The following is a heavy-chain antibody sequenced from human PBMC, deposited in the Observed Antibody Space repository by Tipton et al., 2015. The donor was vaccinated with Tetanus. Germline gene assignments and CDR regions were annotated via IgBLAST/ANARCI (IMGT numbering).Heavy chain of an antibody. V-gene: IGHV1-2*02. D-gene: IGHD3-22*01. Sequence: QVQLVQSGAEMKKPGASVKVSCKASGYTFTGYYIYWVRQAPGQGLEWMGWIDPNSAGTVYAQKFQGRVPMTRDTSISTGYMELRSLRSDDTAVYYCARDRGDYIYYGMDVWGPGPTVTVS. CDR1: GYTFTGYY. CDR2: IDPNSAGT. J-gene: IGHJ6*02. CDR3: ARDRGDYIYYGMDV.